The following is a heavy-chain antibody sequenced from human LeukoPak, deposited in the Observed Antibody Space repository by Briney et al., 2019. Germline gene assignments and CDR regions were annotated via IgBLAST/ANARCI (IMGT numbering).Heavy chain of an antibody. V-gene: IGHV4-38-2*02. CDR2: IYHSGST. J-gene: IGHJ4*02. CDR3: ARDTYYYDSSGYSYFDY. Sequence: SETLSLTCAVSGYSISSGYYWGWIRQPPGKGLEWIGSIYHSGSTYYNPSLKNRVTISVDTSKNQFSLKLSSVTAADTAVYYCARDTYYYDSSGYSYFDYWGQGTLVTVSS. CDR1: GYSISSGYY. D-gene: IGHD3-22*01.